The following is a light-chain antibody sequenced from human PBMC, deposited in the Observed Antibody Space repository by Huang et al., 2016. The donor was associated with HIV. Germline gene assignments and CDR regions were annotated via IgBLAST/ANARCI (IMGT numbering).Light chain of an antibody. V-gene: IGKV1-12*01. CDR3: QQATRIPLT. CDR2: ATS. CDR1: QDVSSW. J-gene: IGKJ4*01. Sequence: DIQMTQSPSSVSASIGDKVTITCRASQDVSSWLAWYQQKPGKAPHLLIFATSTLQTGGPSRFSGSGSGTDFTLTIDSLQAEDFATYYGQQATRIPLTFGGGTKVE.